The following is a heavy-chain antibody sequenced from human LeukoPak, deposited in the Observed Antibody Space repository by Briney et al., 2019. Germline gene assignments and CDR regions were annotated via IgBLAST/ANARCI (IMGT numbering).Heavy chain of an antibody. CDR3: ARDYGWLQFDF. Sequence: PGGSLRLSCAASGFTFSNYWMNWVRQAPGKGLEWVAIIKQDGSEKRYVDSVKGRFTISRGNAKNSLFLQMNSLRADDTAVYYCARDYGWLQFDFWGQGTLVAVSS. J-gene: IGHJ4*02. V-gene: IGHV3-7*01. CDR2: IKQDGSEK. CDR1: GFTFSNYW. D-gene: IGHD6-19*01.